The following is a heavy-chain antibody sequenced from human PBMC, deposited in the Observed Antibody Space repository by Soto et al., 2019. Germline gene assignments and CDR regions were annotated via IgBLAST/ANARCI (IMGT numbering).Heavy chain of an antibody. D-gene: IGHD3-10*01. V-gene: IGHV3-33*01. CDR3: ATLVYGSGSYYIAAGMDV. Sequence: GGSLRLSCAASGFTFSSYGMHWVRQAPGKGLEWVAVIWYDGSNKYYADSVKGRFTISRDNSKNTLYLQMNSLRAEDTAVYYCATLVYGSGSYYIAAGMDVWGQGTTVTVS. CDR1: GFTFSSYG. CDR2: IWYDGSNK. J-gene: IGHJ6*02.